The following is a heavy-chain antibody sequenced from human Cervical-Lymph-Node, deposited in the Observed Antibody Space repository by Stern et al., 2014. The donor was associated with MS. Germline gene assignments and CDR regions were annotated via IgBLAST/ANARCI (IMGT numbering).Heavy chain of an antibody. Sequence: VQLVESGGGVVQPGRSLRLSCAASGFTFSSYGMHWVRQAPGKGLEWVAVISYDGSNKYYADSVQGRFTISRGNSKNTLYLQMNSLRAEDTAVYYCAKDEDYYDSSGYLGWYFDLWGRGTLVTVSS. CDR1: GFTFSSYG. CDR3: AKDEDYYDSSGYLGWYFDL. V-gene: IGHV3-30*18. J-gene: IGHJ2*01. D-gene: IGHD3-22*01. CDR2: ISYDGSNK.